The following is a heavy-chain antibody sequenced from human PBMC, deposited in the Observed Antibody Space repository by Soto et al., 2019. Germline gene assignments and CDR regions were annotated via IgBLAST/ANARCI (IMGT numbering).Heavy chain of an antibody. J-gene: IGHJ3*02. Sequence: ASVKVSCKASGYTFTSYAMHWVRQAPGQRLEWMGWINAGNGNTKYSQKFQGRVTITRDTSASTAYMELSSLRSEDTAVYYCARVNPLSKVIAIPGVAHRNDAFDIWGQGTMVTVSS. D-gene: IGHD2-21*01. CDR3: ARVNPLSKVIAIPGVAHRNDAFDI. CDR2: INAGNGNT. V-gene: IGHV1-3*01. CDR1: GYTFTSYA.